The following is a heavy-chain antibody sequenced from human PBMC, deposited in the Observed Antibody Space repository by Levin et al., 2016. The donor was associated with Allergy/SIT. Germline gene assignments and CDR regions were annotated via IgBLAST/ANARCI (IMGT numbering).Heavy chain of an antibody. J-gene: IGHJ4*02. V-gene: IGHV4-34*01. CDR1: GGSFSGYY. CDR2: INHSGST. CDR3: ARRRVGATHPDY. Sequence: SQTLSLTCAVYGGSFSGYYWSWIRQPPGKGLEWIGEINHSGSTNYNPSLKSRVTISVDTSKNQFSLKLSSVTAADTAVYYCARRRVGATHPDYWGQGTLVTVSS. D-gene: IGHD1-26*01.